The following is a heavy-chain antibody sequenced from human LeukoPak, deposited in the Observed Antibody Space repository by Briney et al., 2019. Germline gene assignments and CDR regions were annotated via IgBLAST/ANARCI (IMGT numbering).Heavy chain of an antibody. CDR1: GYTFTIYY. D-gene: IGHD5-18*01. Sequence: ASVTVSCKASGYTFTIYYMHWVRQAPGQGLDWMGIINPSGGSTSYAQKFQGRVTMTRDTSTSTVYMELSSLRSEDTAVYYCARDLHTDTAMVIDYWGQGTLVTVSS. J-gene: IGHJ4*02. V-gene: IGHV1-46*01. CDR2: INPSGGST. CDR3: ARDLHTDTAMVIDY.